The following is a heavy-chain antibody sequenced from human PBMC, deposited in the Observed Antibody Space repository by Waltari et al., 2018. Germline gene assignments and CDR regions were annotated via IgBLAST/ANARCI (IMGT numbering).Heavy chain of an antibody. CDR3: ARDLENTAMVTDSSDY. V-gene: IGHV1-2*02. CDR1: GYTFTGYY. D-gene: IGHD5-18*01. J-gene: IGHJ4*02. CDR2: LNPNSGGT. Sequence: QVQLVQSGAEVKKPGASVKVSCTASGYTFTGYYMHWVRQAPGQGLEWMGWLNPNSGGTNYAQKFQGSVTMTRDTSISTAYMELSRLRSDDTAVYYCARDLENTAMVTDSSDYWGQGTLVTVSS.